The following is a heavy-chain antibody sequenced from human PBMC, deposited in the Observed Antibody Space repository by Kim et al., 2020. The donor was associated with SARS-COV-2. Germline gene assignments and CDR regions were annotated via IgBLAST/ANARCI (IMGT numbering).Heavy chain of an antibody. CDR1: GYTFTAYF. V-gene: IGHV1-2*06. Sequence: ASVKVSCKASGYTFTAYFIHWVRQAPGQGLEWMGRINSNSGGTDSAEKFQGRLTVTRDTFASTVYMELSRLTSDDTAVYYCARNPETGAAPGKKNDYWGQGTLVTVSS. J-gene: IGHJ4*02. D-gene: IGHD6-13*01. CDR3: ARNPETGAAPGKKNDY. CDR2: INSNSGGT.